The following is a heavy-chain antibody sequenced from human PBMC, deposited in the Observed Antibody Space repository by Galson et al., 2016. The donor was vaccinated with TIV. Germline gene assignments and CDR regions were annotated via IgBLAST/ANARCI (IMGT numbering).Heavy chain of an antibody. CDR1: GFTFSSYA. V-gene: IGHV3-23*01. J-gene: IGHJ4*02. D-gene: IGHD6-19*01. CDR2: ISGGGRST. CDR3: AGGSGWESDS. Sequence: SLRLSCAASGFTFSSYAMNWVRQSPGKGLEWVSAISGGGRSTWYADSVKGRFTISRDQSKKTLYLQMNSLRAEDTAVYYCAGGSGWESDSWGQGTLVTVSS.